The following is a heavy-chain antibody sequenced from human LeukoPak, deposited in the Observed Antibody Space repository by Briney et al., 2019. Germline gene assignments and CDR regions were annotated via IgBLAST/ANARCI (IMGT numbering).Heavy chain of an antibody. V-gene: IGHV3-33*08. CDR2: IWYDGSNK. CDR3: ARSEAPSYYYGSGIYYYGMDV. D-gene: IGHD3-10*01. J-gene: IGHJ6*02. CDR1: GFTFSSYA. Sequence: GGSLRLSCAASGFTFSSYAMSWVRQAPGKGLEWVAVIWYDGSNKYYADSVKGRFTISRDNSKNTLFLQMNSLRAEDTAVYYCARSEAPSYYYGSGIYYYGMDVWGQGTTVTVSS.